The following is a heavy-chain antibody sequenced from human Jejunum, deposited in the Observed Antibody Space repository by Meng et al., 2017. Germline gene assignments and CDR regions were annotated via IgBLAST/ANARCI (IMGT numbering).Heavy chain of an antibody. CDR1: GFNFHGYA. J-gene: IGHJ5*02. V-gene: IGHV3-30*01. D-gene: IGHD5-24*01. Sequence: QLGESWGGVVQPGRYMRLSCAASGFNFHGYAMHWVCQAPGKGLEWVARVSFDGIDTFYVDSVKGRFTISRDNSKNTLFLQMNGLRAEDTAMYYCARSGGFSREYPWGQGTLVTVSS. CDR3: ARSGGFSREYP. CDR2: VSFDGIDT.